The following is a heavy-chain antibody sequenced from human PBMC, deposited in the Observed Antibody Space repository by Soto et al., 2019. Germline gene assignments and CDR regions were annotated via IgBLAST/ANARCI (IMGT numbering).Heavy chain of an antibody. D-gene: IGHD6-19*01. CDR3: ARAVAGTGGYYCGMDV. V-gene: IGHV4-31*03. J-gene: IGHJ6*02. Sequence: PSDTLCLTCTVSGGSISSFVYYWSWIRQHPGKGLEWIGYIYYSGSTYYSPSLKSRVTISVDTSKNQFSLKLSSVTAADTAVYYCARAVAGTGGYYCGMDVWGQGTTVTVAS. CDR2: IYYSGST. CDR1: GGSISSFVYY.